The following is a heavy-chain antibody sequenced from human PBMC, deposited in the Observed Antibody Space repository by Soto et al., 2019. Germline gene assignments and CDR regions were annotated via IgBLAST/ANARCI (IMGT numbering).Heavy chain of an antibody. D-gene: IGHD3-22*01. J-gene: IGHJ6*04. CDR1: DDSFTSPG. CDR2: ISPYNGHT. Sequence: SVKFSCNASDDSFTSPGISPVRLALGQAHARSGSISPYNGHTQFVQRFQGRVSMTTDTSTKTAYMELRNLRSDDTAHYYCARDLTVVKATHQRLENYGMDVWGKGTTVAV. V-gene: IGHV1-18*04. CDR3: ARDLTVVKATHQRLENYGMDV.